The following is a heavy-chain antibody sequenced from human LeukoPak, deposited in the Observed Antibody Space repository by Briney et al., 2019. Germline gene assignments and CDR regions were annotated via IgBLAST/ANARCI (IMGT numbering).Heavy chain of an antibody. V-gene: IGHV4-30-2*01. D-gene: IGHD3-10*01. J-gene: IGHJ4*02. CDR3: ARQWFGTLDY. Sequence: SETLSLTCTVSGGSISSGGYYWSWIRQPPGKGLEWIGYNYHSGSTYYNPSLKSRVTISVDRSKNQFSLKLSSVTAADTAVYYCARQWFGTLDYWGQGTLVTVSS. CDR1: GGSISSGGYY. CDR2: NYHSGST.